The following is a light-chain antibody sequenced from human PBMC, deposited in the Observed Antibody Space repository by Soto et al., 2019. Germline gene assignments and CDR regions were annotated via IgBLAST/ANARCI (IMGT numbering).Light chain of an antibody. CDR2: DII. Sequence: QSVLTQPASVSGSPGQSITISCTGTSSDVGAYIFVSWYQQHPGKAPKLMIYDIINRPSGVSNRFSGSKSGNTASLTISGLQAEDEADYYCVSFTTSRYYVFGTGTKLTVL. V-gene: IGLV2-14*03. CDR3: VSFTTSRYYV. CDR1: SSDVGAYIF. J-gene: IGLJ1*01.